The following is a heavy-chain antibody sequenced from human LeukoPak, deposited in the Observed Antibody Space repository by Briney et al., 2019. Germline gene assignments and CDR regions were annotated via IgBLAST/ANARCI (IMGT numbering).Heavy chain of an antibody. CDR3: AKDKVGYSSGRFDY. V-gene: IGHV3-9*03. D-gene: IGHD6-19*01. CDR2: ISWNSGSI. CDR1: GFTFDDYA. J-gene: IGHJ4*02. Sequence: GGSLRLSCAASGFTFDDYAMHWVRQAPGKGLEWVSGISWNSGSIGYADSVKGRFTISRDNAKNSLYLHMNSLRAEDMALYYCAKDKVGYSSGRFDYWGQGTLVTVSS.